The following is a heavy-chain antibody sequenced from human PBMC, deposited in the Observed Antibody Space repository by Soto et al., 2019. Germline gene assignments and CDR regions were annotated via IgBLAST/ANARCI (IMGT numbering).Heavy chain of an antibody. CDR2: IAVGSGYT. Sequence: SVKVSCKATGFTFTSSAFQWVRQARGQRLEWIGWIAVGSGYTNYAQRFQDRVTLTRDMSTATTYMELSRLTSEDTAIYYCAADATAWQQMVPSDYWGQGTLVTVSS. J-gene: IGHJ4*02. V-gene: IGHV1-58*01. CDR3: AADATAWQQMVPSDY. CDR1: GFTFTSSA. D-gene: IGHD2-8*01.